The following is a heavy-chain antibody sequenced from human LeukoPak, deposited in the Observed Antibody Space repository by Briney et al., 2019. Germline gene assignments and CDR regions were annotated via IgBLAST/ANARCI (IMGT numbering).Heavy chain of an antibody. V-gene: IGHV1-2*02. D-gene: IGHD6-6*01. CDR1: GYTFTGYY. CDR2: INPNSGGT. CDR3: ARGSELDLPILYYFDY. J-gene: IGHJ4*02. Sequence: ASVKVSCKASGYTFTGYYMHWVRQAPGQGLEWMGWINPNSGGTNYAQKFQGRVTMTRDTSISTAYMELSRLRSDDTAVYYCARGSELDLPILYYFDYWGQGTLVTVSS.